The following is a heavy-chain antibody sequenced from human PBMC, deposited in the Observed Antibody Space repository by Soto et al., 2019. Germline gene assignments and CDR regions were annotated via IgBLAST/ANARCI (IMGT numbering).Heavy chain of an antibody. CDR2: ISYDGSNK. CDR3: ARDDGTTGTTGDY. Sequence: QVQLVESRGGVVQPGRSLRLSCAASGFTFSSYAMHWVRQAPGKGLEWVAVISYDGSNKYYADSVKGRFTISRDNSKNTLYLQMNSLRAEDTAVYYCARDDGTTGTTGDYCGQGTLVTVSS. J-gene: IGHJ4*02. CDR1: GFTFSSYA. D-gene: IGHD1-1*01. V-gene: IGHV3-30-3*01.